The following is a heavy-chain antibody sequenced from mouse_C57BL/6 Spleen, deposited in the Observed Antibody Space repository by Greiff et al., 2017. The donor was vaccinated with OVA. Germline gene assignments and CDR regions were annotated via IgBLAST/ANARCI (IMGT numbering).Heavy chain of an antibody. J-gene: IGHJ4*01. V-gene: IGHV1-18*01. CDR3: AREGLSRGYAMDY. Sequence: VQLQQSGPELVKPGASVKIPCKASGYTFTDYNMDWVKQSHGKSLEWIGDINPNNGGTIYNQKFKGKATLTVAKSSSTAYMELRSLTSEDTAVYYGAREGLSRGYAMDYWGQGTSVTVSS. D-gene: IGHD3-3*01. CDR2: INPNNGGT. CDR1: GYTFTDYN.